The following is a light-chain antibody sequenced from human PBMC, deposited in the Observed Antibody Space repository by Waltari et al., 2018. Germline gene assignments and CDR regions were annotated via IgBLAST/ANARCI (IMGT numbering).Light chain of an antibody. CDR2: EVS. J-gene: IGLJ2*01. Sequence: QSALTQPASVSGSPGQSITISCTGTSSDIGSSNLVSWYQQHPDKAPKLLIYEVSKRPSGVSDRFSGSKSGNTASLTISGLQAEDEGDYFHCSYGGTTKLFSGGTKLTVL. CDR1: SSDIGSSNL. V-gene: IGLV2-23*02. CDR3: CSYGGTTKL.